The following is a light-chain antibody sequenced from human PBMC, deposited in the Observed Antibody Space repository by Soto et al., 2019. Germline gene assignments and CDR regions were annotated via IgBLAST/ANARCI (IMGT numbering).Light chain of an antibody. Sequence: QSALTQPASVSGSPGQSITISCTGTSSDVGGYDFVSWFQQHPGKVPKLIIHDVTNRPSGVSNRFSGSKSGNTASLTISGLQAEDEADYYCSSYTSSSTVVFGGGTKLTVL. J-gene: IGLJ2*01. CDR1: SSDVGGYDF. CDR3: SSYTSSSTVV. CDR2: DVT. V-gene: IGLV2-14*01.